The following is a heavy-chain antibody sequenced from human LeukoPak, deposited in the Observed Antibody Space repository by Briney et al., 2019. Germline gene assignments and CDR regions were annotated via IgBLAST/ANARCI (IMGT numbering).Heavy chain of an antibody. V-gene: IGHV3-23*01. CDR3: ARDSPIAAAAFDY. Sequence: GGTLRLSCAASGFTFSSYGMSWVRQAPGKGLEWVSAISGSGGSTYYADSVKGLFTISRDNSKNTLYLQMNSLRAEDTAVYYCARDSPIAAAAFDYWGQGTLVTVSS. J-gene: IGHJ4*02. CDR2: ISGSGGST. CDR1: GFTFSSYG. D-gene: IGHD6-13*01.